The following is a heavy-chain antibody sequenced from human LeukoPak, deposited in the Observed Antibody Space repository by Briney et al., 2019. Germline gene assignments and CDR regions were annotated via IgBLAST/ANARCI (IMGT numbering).Heavy chain of an antibody. CDR1: GYTFTGYX. CDR3: ARDSLDAAVQWLRLGAWGL. Sequence: XGYTFTGYXXXXXRQAXGQGLXXXXWXNPNSGGTNYAQKFQGRVTMTRDTSISTAYMELSSLRSEDTAVYYCARDSLDAAVQWLRLGAWGLWGQGTLVTVSS. J-gene: IGHJ4*02. D-gene: IGHD5-12*01. CDR2: XNPNSGGT. V-gene: IGHV1-2*02.